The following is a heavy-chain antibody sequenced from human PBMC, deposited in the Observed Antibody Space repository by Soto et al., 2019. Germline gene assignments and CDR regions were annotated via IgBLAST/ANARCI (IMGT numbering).Heavy chain of an antibody. J-gene: IGHJ5*02. D-gene: IGHD3-22*01. V-gene: IGHV3-30*18. Sequence: GGSLRLSCAASGFTFSSYGMHWVRQAPGKGLEWVAVISYDGSNKYYADSVKGRFTISRDNSKNTLYLQMNSLRAEDTAVYYCAKMLGLGYLAPWGQGTLVTVSS. CDR3: AKMLGLGYLAP. CDR2: ISYDGSNK. CDR1: GFTFSSYG.